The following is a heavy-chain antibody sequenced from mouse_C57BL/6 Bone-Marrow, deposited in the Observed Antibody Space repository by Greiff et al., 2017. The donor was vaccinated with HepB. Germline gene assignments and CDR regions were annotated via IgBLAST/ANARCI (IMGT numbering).Heavy chain of an antibody. CDR2: IDPENGDT. CDR1: GFNIKDDY. D-gene: IGHD2-3*01. V-gene: IGHV14-4*01. J-gene: IGHJ4*01. CDR3: ATDGYYKGNAMDY. Sequence: VQLQQSGAELVRPGASVKLSCTASGFNIKDDYMHWVKQRPEQGLEWIGWIDPENGDTEYASKFQGKATITADTSSNTAYLQLSSLTSEDTAVYYCATDGYYKGNAMDYWGQGTSVTVSS.